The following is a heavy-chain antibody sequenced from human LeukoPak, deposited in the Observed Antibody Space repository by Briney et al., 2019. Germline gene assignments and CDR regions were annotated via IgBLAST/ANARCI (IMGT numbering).Heavy chain of an antibody. D-gene: IGHD3-10*01. CDR3: ARNRYYYGSGNYGVPNWFDP. CDR2: IYTSGST. Sequence: SETLSLTCTVSGGSISSGSYYWSWIRQPAGKGLEWIGRIYTSGSTHYNPSLKSRVTISVDTSKNQFSLKLSSVTAADTAVYYCARNRYYYGSGNYGVPNWFDPWGQGTLVTVSS. J-gene: IGHJ5*02. CDR1: GGSISSGSYY. V-gene: IGHV4-61*02.